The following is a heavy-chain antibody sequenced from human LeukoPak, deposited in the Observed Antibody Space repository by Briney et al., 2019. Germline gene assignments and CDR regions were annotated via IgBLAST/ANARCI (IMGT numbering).Heavy chain of an antibody. CDR3: VKDMGYYYDSRGYTLGY. CDR1: GFTLDDYA. D-gene: IGHD3-22*01. J-gene: IGHJ4*02. V-gene: IGHV3-9*01. CDR2: IDWKSDSI. Sequence: PGRSLRLSCAASGFTLDDYAMHWVRQAPGKGLEWVSGIDWKSDSIGYVDSVKGRFTISRDNAKNSLYLHMSSLRAEDTALYYCVKDMGYYYDSRGYTLGYWGQGTLVTVSS.